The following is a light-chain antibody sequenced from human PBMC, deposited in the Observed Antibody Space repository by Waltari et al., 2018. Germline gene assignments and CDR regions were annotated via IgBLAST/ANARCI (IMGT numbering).Light chain of an antibody. CDR2: KAS. V-gene: IGKV1-5*03. CDR3: HQCNTYST. Sequence: DIQMTQSPSTLSASVGDTVTITCRASQGIGIWLAWYQQHPGRAPKLLIYKASILQTGVPSRFSGSGSGTEFTLTIGNLQPDDFATYFCHQCNTYSTFGQGTKVEIK. CDR1: QGIGIW. J-gene: IGKJ1*01.